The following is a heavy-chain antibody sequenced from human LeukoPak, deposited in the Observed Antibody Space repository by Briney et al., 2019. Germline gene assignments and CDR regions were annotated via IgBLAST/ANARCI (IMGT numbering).Heavy chain of an antibody. J-gene: IGHJ6*02. CDR2: ISGSGGST. D-gene: IGHD2-15*01. Sequence: PGGSLRLSCAASGFTFSSYAMSWVRQAPGKGLEWVSAISGSGGSTYYADSVKGRFTISRDNSKNTLYLQMNSLRAEDTAVYYCAKDGSGYCSGGSCYYGMDVWGQGTTVTVSS. V-gene: IGHV3-23*01. CDR1: GFTFSSYA. CDR3: AKDGSGYCSGGSCYYGMDV.